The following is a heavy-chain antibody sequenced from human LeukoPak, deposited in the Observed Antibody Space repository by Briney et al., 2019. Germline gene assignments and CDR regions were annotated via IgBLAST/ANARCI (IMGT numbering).Heavy chain of an antibody. V-gene: IGHV4-34*01. CDR1: GGSFSGYY. Sequence: PSETLSLTCAVYGGSFSGYYWSWIRQPPGKGLEWIGEINHSGSTNYNPSLKSRVTISVDTSKNQFSLKLSSVTAADTAVYYCARRRGRYFDWLSNPFDIWGQGTMVTVSS. D-gene: IGHD3-9*01. J-gene: IGHJ3*02. CDR2: INHSGST. CDR3: ARRRGRYFDWLSNPFDI.